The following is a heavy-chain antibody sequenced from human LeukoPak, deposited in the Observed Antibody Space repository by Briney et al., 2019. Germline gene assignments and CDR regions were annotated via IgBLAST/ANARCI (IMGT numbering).Heavy chain of an antibody. CDR2: SYDGTNK. J-gene: IGHJ6*03. CDR3: ARSPTYYYMDV. CDR1: GSTFTNYV. V-gene: IGHV3-30-3*01. Sequence: GESLRLSCAASGSTFTNYVIHWVRQPPGKGLEWLAVSYDGTNKYYADSVKGRFTISRDHSKSTVDLQMDSLGGADSAVYYCARSPTYYYMDVWGKGTTVTVSS.